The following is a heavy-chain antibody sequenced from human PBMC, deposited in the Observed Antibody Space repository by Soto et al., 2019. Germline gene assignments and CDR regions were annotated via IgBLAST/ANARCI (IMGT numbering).Heavy chain of an antibody. Sequence: QVQLVQSGAEVKKPGASVKVSCKASGYTFISYYMHWVRQAPGQGLEWMGIINPSGGSTSYAQKCQGRVTMTRDTSTSTVYMELSSLRSEDTAVYYCARVRNYPYFIDPWGQGTLVTVSS. V-gene: IGHV1-46*01. D-gene: IGHD3-9*01. CDR2: INPSGGST. CDR1: GYTFISYY. J-gene: IGHJ5*02. CDR3: ARVRNYPYFIDP.